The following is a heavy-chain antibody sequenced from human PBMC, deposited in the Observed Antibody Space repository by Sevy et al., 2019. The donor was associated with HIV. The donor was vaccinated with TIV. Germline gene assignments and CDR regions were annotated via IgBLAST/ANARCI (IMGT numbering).Heavy chain of an antibody. CDR2: IVLGSGNT. CDR3: AAGVLYHDILSGYCPFDY. J-gene: IGHJ4*02. Sequence: ASVKVSCKPSGFTFPNSAIQWVRQARGQRLEWIGWIVLGSGNTHYAQKFQERVTITRHMSTSISSMELSSLRSDDTAGYYCAAGVLYHDILSGYCPFDYWGQGTLVTVSS. D-gene: IGHD3-9*01. V-gene: IGHV1-58*02. CDR1: GFTFPNSA.